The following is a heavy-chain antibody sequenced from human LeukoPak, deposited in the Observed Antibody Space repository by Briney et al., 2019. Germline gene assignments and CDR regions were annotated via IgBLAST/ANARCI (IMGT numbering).Heavy chain of an antibody. Sequence: SEPLSLTSTFPGGSISSNYWSWTRQPPGKDLKWIGHINTTASTNYNPSLNSPVSISADPTKGQFPLKLSSVTAADTAVYYCARGGWLPPDYWGQGTLVTVSS. D-gene: IGHD3-22*01. CDR1: GGSISSNY. CDR3: ARGGWLPPDY. J-gene: IGHJ4*02. CDR2: INTTAST. V-gene: IGHV4-4*07.